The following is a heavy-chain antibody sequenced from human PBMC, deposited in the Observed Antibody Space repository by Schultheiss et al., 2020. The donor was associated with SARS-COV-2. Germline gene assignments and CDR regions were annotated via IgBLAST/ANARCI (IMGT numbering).Heavy chain of an antibody. J-gene: IGHJ6*02. CDR1: GFTFSSYA. D-gene: IGHD2-2*01. CDR2: ISYDGSNK. CDR3: ASGLKAGVPAFRVYYYGMDV. V-gene: IGHV3-30*04. Sequence: GESLKISCAASGFTFSSYAMHWVRQAPGKGLEWVAVISYDGSNKYYADSVKGRFTISRDNAKNSLYLQMNSLRAEDTAVYYCASGLKAGVPAFRVYYYGMDVWGQGTTVTVSS.